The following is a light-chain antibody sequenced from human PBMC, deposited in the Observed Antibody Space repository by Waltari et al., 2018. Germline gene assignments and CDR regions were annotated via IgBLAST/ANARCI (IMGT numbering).Light chain of an antibody. CDR2: KAS. V-gene: IGKV1-5*01. CDR1: HRINIW. Sequence: IQVIQFPSTLSASVGDTVTISCRVSHRINIWLAWYQQKPGKAPKLLIKKASTLEDGVPSRFSGSGSGTEFTLTIKSLQPDDFGTYFCQQFDTDVTFGQGTKVEI. J-gene: IGKJ2*01. CDR3: QQFDTDVT.